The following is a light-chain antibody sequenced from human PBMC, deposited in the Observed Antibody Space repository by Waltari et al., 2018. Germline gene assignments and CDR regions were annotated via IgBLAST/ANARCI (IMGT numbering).Light chain of an antibody. CDR3: GTWDTSLSALM. Sequence: QSVLTQPPSLSAAPGQKVTISCSGSSSNIGNDSVSWYQQLSGTAPKLFTYANNKRPSGIPDRFSGSKSGTSATLGITGLQTGDEADYYCGTWDTSLSALMFGGGTKLTVL. CDR2: ANN. J-gene: IGLJ3*02. V-gene: IGLV1-51*02. CDR1: SSNIGNDS.